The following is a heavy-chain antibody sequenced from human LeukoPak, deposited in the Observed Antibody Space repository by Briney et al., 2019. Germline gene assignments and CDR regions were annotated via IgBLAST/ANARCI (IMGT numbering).Heavy chain of an antibody. D-gene: IGHD2-2*01. V-gene: IGHV3-48*03. CDR2: ISSSSSSI. Sequence: GGSLRLSCAASGFTFSSYEMNWVRRAPGKGLEWVSYISSSSSSISYAGSVKGRFTISRDNAKNSLFLQMNSLRAEDTAVYYCARRYCSTTSCLFDYWGQGTLVTVSS. CDR1: GFTFSSYE. J-gene: IGHJ4*02. CDR3: ARRYCSTTSCLFDY.